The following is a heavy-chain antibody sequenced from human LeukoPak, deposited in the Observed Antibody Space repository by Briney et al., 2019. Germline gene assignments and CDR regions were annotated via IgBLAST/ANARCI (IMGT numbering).Heavy chain of an antibody. V-gene: IGHV3-64*01. CDR1: GFTFSSYA. CDR2: ISTDGGST. Sequence: GGSLRLSCAASGFTFSSYAMHWVRQAPGKGLEYVSGISTDGGSTYYANSVKGRFTISRDNSKNTLYLQMNSLRAEDTAVYYCARGADAPMRYYFDYWGQGTLVTVSS. J-gene: IGHJ4*02. CDR3: ARGADAPMRYYFDY.